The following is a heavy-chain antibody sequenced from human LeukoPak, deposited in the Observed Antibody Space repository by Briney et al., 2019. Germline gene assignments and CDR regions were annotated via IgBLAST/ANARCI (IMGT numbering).Heavy chain of an antibody. Sequence: GGSMRLSCAAYGFTFNSYAMSWVRQAPGKGLEWVSTIGGSGDSTYYADSVKGRFTISRDNSKNTLYLQMNSLRAEDTAVYYCAKDRRTTGIAAAGRICCWFDPWGQGTLVTVSS. V-gene: IGHV3-23*01. D-gene: IGHD6-13*01. CDR2: IGGSGDST. J-gene: IGHJ5*02. CDR3: AKDRRTTGIAAAGRICCWFDP. CDR1: GFTFNSYA.